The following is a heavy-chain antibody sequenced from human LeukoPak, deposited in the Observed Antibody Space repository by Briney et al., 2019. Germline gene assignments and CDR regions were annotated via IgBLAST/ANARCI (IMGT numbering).Heavy chain of an antibody. CDR1: GFTVSTNY. Sequence: GGSLRLSCAASGFTVSTNYMSWVRQAPGKGLEWVSIIYSSGSTYYADSVKGRFTISRDNSKNTLYLQMNSLRAEDTAVYYCARVVAAMGGIDYRGQGTLVTVSS. V-gene: IGHV3-53*01. J-gene: IGHJ4*02. CDR3: ARVVAAMGGIDY. D-gene: IGHD2-21*02. CDR2: IYSSGST.